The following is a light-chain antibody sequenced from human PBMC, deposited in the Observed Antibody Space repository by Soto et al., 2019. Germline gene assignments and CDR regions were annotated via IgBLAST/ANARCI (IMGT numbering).Light chain of an antibody. CDR1: SSNIGPRS. CDR3: GTWHNSLNGVV. CDR2: ANS. V-gene: IGLV1-51*01. Sequence: QSVLTQPPSVSAAPGQKVTISCSGSSSNIGPRSVSWYQQLPTTSPKLLIYANSERPSGIPDRFSASKSGTSATLAITGLQAGDEADYYCGTWHNSLNGVVFGGGTKLTVL. J-gene: IGLJ2*01.